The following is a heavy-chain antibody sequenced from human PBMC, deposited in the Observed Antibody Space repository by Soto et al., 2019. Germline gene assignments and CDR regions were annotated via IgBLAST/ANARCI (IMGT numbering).Heavy chain of an antibody. V-gene: IGHV1-24*01. J-gene: IGHJ4*02. CDR2: FDPEDGET. Sequence: ASVNVSCKASGYTLTELSMHWVRQAPGKGLEWMGGFDPEDGETIYAQKFQGRVTMTEDTSTDTAYMELSSLRSEDTAVYYCATRPETTVTTYFDYWGQGTLVTVSS. CDR1: GYTLTELS. D-gene: IGHD4-17*01. CDR3: ATRPETTVTTYFDY.